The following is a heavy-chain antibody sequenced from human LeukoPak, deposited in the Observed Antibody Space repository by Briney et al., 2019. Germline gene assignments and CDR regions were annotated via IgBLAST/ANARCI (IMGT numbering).Heavy chain of an antibody. D-gene: IGHD2-15*01. J-gene: IGHJ5*02. CDR1: GFTFRSYW. CDR2: MKLDGSEE. Sequence: GGSLRLSCAATGFTFRSYWMSWVRQAPGKGLEWVANMKLDGSEEYYVDSVKGRFTISSDNAKNSLYLQMNSLRVDDTAVYYCARWARYCSSGSCYSWFDPWGQGTLVTVSS. CDR3: ARWARYCSSGSCYSWFDP. V-gene: IGHV3-7*01.